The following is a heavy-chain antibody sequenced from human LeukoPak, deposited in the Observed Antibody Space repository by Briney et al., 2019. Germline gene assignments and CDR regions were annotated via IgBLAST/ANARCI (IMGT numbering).Heavy chain of an antibody. J-gene: IGHJ4*02. V-gene: IGHV1-18*01. CDR3: ARRSYYDFWSAYDY. CDR2: ISAYNGNT. D-gene: IGHD3-3*01. Sequence: ASVKVSCKASGYTFTSYGISWVRQAPGQGLEWMGWISAYNGNTIYAQKLQGRVTMTTDTSTSTAYMELRSLRSDDTAVYYCARRSYYDFWSAYDYWGQGTLVTVSS. CDR1: GYTFTSYG.